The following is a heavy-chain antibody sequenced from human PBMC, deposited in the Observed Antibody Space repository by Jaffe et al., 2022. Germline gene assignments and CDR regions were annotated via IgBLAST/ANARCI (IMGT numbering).Heavy chain of an antibody. CDR2: LSYDGNSK. CDR3: AKGDVVLVPLFFDP. Sequence: VQLVEGGGGVVQPGRSATLSCVGSGFKFKDSAMHWVRQAPDRGLEWVAVLSYDGNSKYYAESVTGRFSISRDNSNNTLFLHMNSLKTEDTAVYFCAKGDVVLVPLFFDPRGRGTLVSVSS. V-gene: IGHV3-30*01. CDR1: GFKFKDSA. D-gene: IGHD3-10*02. J-gene: IGHJ5*02.